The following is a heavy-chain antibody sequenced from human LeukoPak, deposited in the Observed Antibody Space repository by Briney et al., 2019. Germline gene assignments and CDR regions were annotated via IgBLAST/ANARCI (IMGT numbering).Heavy chain of an antibody. Sequence: SETLSLTCTVSGGSISSGGYYWSWIRQHPGKGLEWIGYIYYSGSTYYTPSLKSRITISVDTSKNQFSLKLSAVTAADTAVYYCARDRDDSKYGMDVWGQGTTVTVSS. J-gene: IGHJ6*02. CDR1: GGSISSGGYY. D-gene: IGHD3-22*01. CDR3: ARDRDDSKYGMDV. V-gene: IGHV4-31*03. CDR2: IYYSGST.